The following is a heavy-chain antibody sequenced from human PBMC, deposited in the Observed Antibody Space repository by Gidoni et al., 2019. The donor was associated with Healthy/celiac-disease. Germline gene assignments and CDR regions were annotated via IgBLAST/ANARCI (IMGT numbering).Heavy chain of an antibody. J-gene: IGHJ4*02. D-gene: IGHD3-3*01. Sequence: QVQLQQWGAGLLKPSETLSLTCAVYGGSFSGYYWSWIRQPPGKGLEWIGEINHSGSTNYNPSLKSRVTISVDTSKNQFSLKLSSVTAADTAVYYCARAHYDFWSGYTYYFDYWGQGTLVTVSS. CDR2: INHSGST. CDR1: GGSFSGYY. V-gene: IGHV4-34*01. CDR3: ARAHYDFWSGYTYYFDY.